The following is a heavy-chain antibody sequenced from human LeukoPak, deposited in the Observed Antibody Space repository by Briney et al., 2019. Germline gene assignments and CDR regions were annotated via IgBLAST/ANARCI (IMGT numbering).Heavy chain of an antibody. CDR2: IIPIFGTA. V-gene: IGHV1-69*06. J-gene: IGHJ6*04. CDR3: ARELYYYGSGIYGMDV. CDR1: GGTFSSYA. Sequence: SVKVSCKASGGTFSSYAISWVRQAPGQGLEWMGGIIPIFGTANYAQKFRGRVTITADKSTSTAYMELSSLRSEDTAVYYCARELYYYGSGIYGMDVWGKGTTVTVSS. D-gene: IGHD3-10*01.